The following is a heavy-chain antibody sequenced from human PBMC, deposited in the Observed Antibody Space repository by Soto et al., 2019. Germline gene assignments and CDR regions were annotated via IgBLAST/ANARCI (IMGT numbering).Heavy chain of an antibody. V-gene: IGHV4-59*08. J-gene: IGHJ4*02. CDR1: GGSISSYY. Sequence: SETLSLTCTVSGGSISSYYWSWIRQPPGKGLEWIGYIYYSGSTNYNPSLKSRVTISVDTSKNQFSLKLSSVTAADTAVYYCARSPSRVVLDDFWSCYSQPYFDYWGQGTLVTVSS. D-gene: IGHD3-3*01. CDR3: ARSPSRVVLDDFWSCYSQPYFDY. CDR2: IYYSGST.